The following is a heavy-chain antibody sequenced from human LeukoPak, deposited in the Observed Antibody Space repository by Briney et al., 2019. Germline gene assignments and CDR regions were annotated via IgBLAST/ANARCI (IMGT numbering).Heavy chain of an antibody. CDR1: GFTFSSYS. CDR3: ARDPPIPTNYIDY. V-gene: IGHV3-21*01. D-gene: IGHD2-21*01. Sequence: PGGSLRLSCAASGFTFSSYSMNWVRQAPGKGLEWVSSISSSSSYIYYADSVKGRFTISRDNAKNSLYLQMNSLRAEDTAVYYCARDPPIPTNYIDYWGQGTLVTVSS. J-gene: IGHJ4*02. CDR2: ISSSSSYI.